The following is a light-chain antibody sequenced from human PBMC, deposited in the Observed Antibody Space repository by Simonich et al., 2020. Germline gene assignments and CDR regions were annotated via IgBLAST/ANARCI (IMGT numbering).Light chain of an antibody. CDR1: HSVSSN. CDR2: GAS. J-gene: IGKJ4*01. Sequence: EIVMTQSPATLSVSPGERATLACRASHSVSSNLAWYQQKPGQAPRLLIYGASTRATGIPARFSGSRSGTEFTLTISSLQSEDFAVYYCQQYNNWPLTFGGGTKVEIK. V-gene: IGKV3-15*01. CDR3: QQYNNWPLT.